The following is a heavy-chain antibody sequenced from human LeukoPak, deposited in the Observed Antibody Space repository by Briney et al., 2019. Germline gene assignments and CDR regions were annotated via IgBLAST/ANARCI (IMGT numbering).Heavy chain of an antibody. V-gene: IGHV4-39*01. D-gene: IGHD5-12*01. CDR1: GGSISSTIYY. Sequence: SETLSLTCTVSGGSISSTIYYWGWIRQSPGKGLEWIGSISYSGRTYYNPSLKSRVTISVDTSKNQFSLKLSSVTAADTAVYYCARGRGYSGYEVGYWGQGTLVTVSS. CDR2: ISYSGRT. CDR3: ARGRGYSGYEVGY. J-gene: IGHJ4*02.